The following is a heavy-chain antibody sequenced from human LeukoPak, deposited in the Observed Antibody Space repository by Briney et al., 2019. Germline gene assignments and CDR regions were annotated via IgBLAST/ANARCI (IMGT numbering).Heavy chain of an antibody. V-gene: IGHV3-33*01. Sequence: PGGSLRLSCAASGFTFSSYGMHWVRQAPGKGLEWVAVIWYDGSNKYYADSVKGRFTISRDNSKNTLYLQMNSLRAEDTAVYYCARDKISDFWSGYDYFDYWGQGTLVTVSS. CDR1: GFTFSSYG. CDR3: ARDKISDFWSGYDYFDY. J-gene: IGHJ4*02. CDR2: IWYDGSNK. D-gene: IGHD3-3*01.